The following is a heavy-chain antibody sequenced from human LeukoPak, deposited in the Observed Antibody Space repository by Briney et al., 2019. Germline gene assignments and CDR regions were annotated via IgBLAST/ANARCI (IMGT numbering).Heavy chain of an antibody. Sequence: SETLSLTCSVSGDSITGYYWGWIRQPPGKGLEWIGSIYHSGSTYYSPSLKSRVTISVDTSKNQFSLKLSSVTAADTAVYYCARADYYDSSGYYLDYWGQGTLVTVSS. CDR3: ARADYYDSSGYYLDY. CDR1: GDSITGYY. J-gene: IGHJ4*02. CDR2: IYHSGST. D-gene: IGHD3-22*01. V-gene: IGHV4-38-2*02.